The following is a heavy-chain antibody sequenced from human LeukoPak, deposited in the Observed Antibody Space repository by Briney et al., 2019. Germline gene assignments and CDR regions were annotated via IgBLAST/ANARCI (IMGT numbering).Heavy chain of an antibody. Sequence: GGSLRLSCAASGFTFSSYEMNWVRQAPGKGLEWVSYISSSGSTICYAGSVKGRFTISRDNAKNPLYLQMNSLRAEDTAVYYCARVASEIVVVTRRSWGQGTLVTVSS. D-gene: IGHD3-22*01. J-gene: IGHJ4*02. CDR1: GFTFSSYE. CDR2: ISSSGSTI. CDR3: ARVASEIVVVTRRS. V-gene: IGHV3-48*03.